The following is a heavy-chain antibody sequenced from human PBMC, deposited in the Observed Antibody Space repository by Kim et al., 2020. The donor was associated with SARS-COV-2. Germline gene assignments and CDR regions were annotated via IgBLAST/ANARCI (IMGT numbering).Heavy chain of an antibody. J-gene: IGHJ6*02. V-gene: IGHV4-39*01. D-gene: IGHD4-17*01. Sequence: SETLSLTCTVSGGSISSSSYYWGWIRQPTGKGLEWIGSIYYSGSTYYNPSLKSRVTISVDTSKNQFSLKLSSVTAADTAVYYCATTTVTTADHGYYYYGMDVWGQGTTVTVSS. CDR1: GGSISSSSYY. CDR3: ATTTVTTADHGYYYYGMDV. CDR2: IYYSGST.